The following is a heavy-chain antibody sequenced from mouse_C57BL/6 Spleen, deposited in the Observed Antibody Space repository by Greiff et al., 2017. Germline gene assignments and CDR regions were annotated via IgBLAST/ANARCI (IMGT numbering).Heavy chain of an antibody. Sequence: VQLQQSGAELVRPGASVTLSCKASGYTFTDYEMHWVKQTPVHGLEWIGAIDPDTGGTAYNQKFKGKAILTADKSSSTAYMELRSLTSEDSAVYYCKREGINYYGSDYAMDYWGQGTSVTVSS. CDR1: GYTFTDYE. D-gene: IGHD1-1*01. V-gene: IGHV1-15*01. CDR3: KREGINYYGSDYAMDY. J-gene: IGHJ4*01. CDR2: IDPDTGGT.